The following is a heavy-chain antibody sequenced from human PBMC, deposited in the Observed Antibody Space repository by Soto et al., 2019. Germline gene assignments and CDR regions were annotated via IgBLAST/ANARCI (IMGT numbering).Heavy chain of an antibody. Sequence: PSETLSLTCTVSGDSISSYYWSWIRQPPGKGLEWIGYIFHTGSANYNPSLKSRVTISVDTSKNQFSLKLSSVTAADTAVYYCASRMRYCTNGVCYRLGWFDPWGQGTLVTVSS. CDR2: IFHTGSA. V-gene: IGHV4-4*08. CDR3: ASRMRYCTNGVCYRLGWFDP. CDR1: GDSISSYY. J-gene: IGHJ5*02. D-gene: IGHD2-8*01.